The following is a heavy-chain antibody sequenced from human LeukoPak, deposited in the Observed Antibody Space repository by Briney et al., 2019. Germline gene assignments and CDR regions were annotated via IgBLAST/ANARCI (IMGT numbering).Heavy chain of an antibody. CDR1: GFTFISYW. Sequence: GGSLRLSCAASGFTFISYWMTWVREAPGKGLEWVANIKQDGSDKYYVDSVKGRFTISRDNAKNSLYLQMNSLRAEDTAVYYCARTFGFGDLLHFDYWGQGTLVTVSS. V-gene: IGHV3-7*02. J-gene: IGHJ4*02. D-gene: IGHD3-10*01. CDR2: IKQDGSDK. CDR3: ARTFGFGDLLHFDY.